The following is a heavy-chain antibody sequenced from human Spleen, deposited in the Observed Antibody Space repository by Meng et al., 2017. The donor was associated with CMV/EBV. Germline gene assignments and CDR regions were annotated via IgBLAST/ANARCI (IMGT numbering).Heavy chain of an antibody. CDR3: ARGGDGGFYYFDY. CDR2: TYYSGST. Sequence: QVQLQESCPGLVKPSQTLSLTCTVSGGSISSGDYYWSWIRQPPGKGLEWIGYTYYSGSTYYNPSLKSRVTISVDTSKNQFSLKLSSVTAADTAVYYCARGGDGGFYYFDYWGQGTLVTVSS. D-gene: IGHD4-23*01. J-gene: IGHJ4*02. CDR1: GGSISSGDYY. V-gene: IGHV4-30-4*08.